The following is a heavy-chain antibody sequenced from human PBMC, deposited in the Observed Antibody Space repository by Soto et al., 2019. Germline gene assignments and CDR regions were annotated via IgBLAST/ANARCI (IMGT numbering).Heavy chain of an antibody. J-gene: IGHJ6*03. CDR1: GYTFTGYY. Sequence: ASVKVSCKASGYTFTGYYMHWVRQAPGQGLEWMGWINPNSGGTNYAQKFQGWVTMTRDTSISTAYMELSRLRSDDTAVYYCARDRGCSGGSCYYPYYYMDVWGKGTTVTVSS. D-gene: IGHD2-15*01. V-gene: IGHV1-2*04. CDR2: INPNSGGT. CDR3: ARDRGCSGGSCYYPYYYMDV.